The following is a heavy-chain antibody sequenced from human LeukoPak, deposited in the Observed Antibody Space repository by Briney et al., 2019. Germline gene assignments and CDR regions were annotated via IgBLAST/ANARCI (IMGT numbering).Heavy chain of an antibody. Sequence: GWSLRLSCEASGFSIRNFAMSWVRQAPGKGLEWVAAILFEGVDRQHAAYVRGRLTVSRDNSRNTVFLQMDRLRPEDTGVYFCARDPRATGYYYYYMDVWGKGTTVFVS. D-gene: IGHD3-9*01. V-gene: IGHV3-30*04. CDR1: GFSIRNFA. J-gene: IGHJ6*03. CDR3: ARDPRATGYYYYYMDV. CDR2: ILFEGVDR.